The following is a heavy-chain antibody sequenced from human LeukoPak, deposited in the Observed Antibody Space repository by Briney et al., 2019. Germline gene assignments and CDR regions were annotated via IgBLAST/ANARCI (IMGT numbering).Heavy chain of an antibody. D-gene: IGHD3-10*01. V-gene: IGHV3-48*02. CDR2: IITTSTTI. CDR1: GFTFSGYW. CDR3: ARVRVGYSFDY. J-gene: IGHJ4*02. Sequence: GGSLRLSCATSGFTFSGYWMHWVRQAPGKGLEWISFIITTSTTIYYADSVKGRFTISRDNAKNSLYLQMDSLRDEDTAVYYCARVRVGYSFDYWGQGTLVTVSS.